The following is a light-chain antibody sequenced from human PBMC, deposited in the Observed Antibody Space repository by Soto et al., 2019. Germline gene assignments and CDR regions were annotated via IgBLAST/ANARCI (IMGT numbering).Light chain of an antibody. CDR1: QAIKNF. CDR3: QQSDNLPLT. V-gene: IGKV1-33*01. J-gene: IGKJ5*01. Sequence: DFQMTQSPSSLSASVGDRVTITCRATQAIKNFLNWYQQKPGRAPKLLISDASTLTRGVPSRFSRSGARTHFTFVISSLQPEDVGKYYSQQSDNLPLTFGQGTRLDIK. CDR2: DAS.